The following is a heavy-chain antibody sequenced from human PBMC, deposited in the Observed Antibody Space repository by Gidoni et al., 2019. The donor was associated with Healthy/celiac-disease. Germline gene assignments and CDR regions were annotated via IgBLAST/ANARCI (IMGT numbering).Heavy chain of an antibody. V-gene: IGHV4-59*01. J-gene: IGHJ4*02. D-gene: IGHD3-3*01. CDR1: GGSISSYY. CDR2: IYYSGST. CDR3: ARTGLRFLEWLFDY. Sequence: QVQLQESGPGLVKPSETLSLTCTVSGGSISSYYWSWIRQPPGKGLEWIGYIYYSGSTNYNPSLKSRVTISVDTSKNQFSLKLSSVTAADTAVYYCARTGLRFLEWLFDYWGQGTLVTVSS.